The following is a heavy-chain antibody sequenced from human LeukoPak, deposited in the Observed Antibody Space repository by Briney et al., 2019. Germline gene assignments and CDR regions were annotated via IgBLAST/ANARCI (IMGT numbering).Heavy chain of an antibody. J-gene: IGHJ4*01. CDR3: ARAQTADHPFDF. CDR2: INPYTGET. Sequence: ASVKVSCRTSGYTFPDYFLHWERQAPGQGLEWMGQINPYTGETIFAQKFQTRVTLTRDTSISTAYMELTRLKSDDAAVFYCARAQTADHPFDFWGQGTLVTVSS. V-gene: IGHV1-2*06. D-gene: IGHD7-27*01. CDR1: GYTFPDYF.